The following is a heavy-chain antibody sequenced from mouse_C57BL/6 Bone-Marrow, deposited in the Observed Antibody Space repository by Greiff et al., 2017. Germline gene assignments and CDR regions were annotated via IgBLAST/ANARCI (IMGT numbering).Heavy chain of an antibody. CDR1: GYTFTSYW. CDR3: ATSTMVTTSRYFDV. D-gene: IGHD2-2*01. Sequence: VQLQQPGTELVKPGASVKLSCKASGYTFTSYWMHWVKQRPGQGLEWIGNINPSNGGTNYNEKFKSKATLTVDKSSSTAYMQLSSLTSEDAAVYYCATSTMVTTSRYFDVWGTGTTVTVSS. V-gene: IGHV1-53*01. J-gene: IGHJ1*03. CDR2: INPSNGGT.